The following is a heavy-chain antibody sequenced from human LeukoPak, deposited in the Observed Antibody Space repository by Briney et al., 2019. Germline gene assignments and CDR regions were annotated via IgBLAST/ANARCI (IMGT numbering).Heavy chain of an antibody. V-gene: IGHV3-30*18. Sequence: GGSLRLSCVASGSTFSSYGMHWVRQAPGKGLEWVAVISYDGSNKYYADSVKGRFTISRDNSKNTLYLQMNSLRAEDTAVYYCAKPVVPAAPLDKNWFDPWGQGTLVTVSS. J-gene: IGHJ5*02. CDR3: AKPVVPAAPLDKNWFDP. CDR1: GSTFSSYG. D-gene: IGHD2-2*01. CDR2: ISYDGSNK.